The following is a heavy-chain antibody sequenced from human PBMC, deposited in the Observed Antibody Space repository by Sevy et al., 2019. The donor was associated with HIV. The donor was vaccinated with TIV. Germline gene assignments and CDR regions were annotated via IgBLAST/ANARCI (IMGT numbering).Heavy chain of an antibody. J-gene: IGHJ4*02. V-gene: IGHV3-48*01. Sequence: GESLKISCAASGLTFSTYSMNWVRQAPGKGLEWVSYISSSSSTIYYADSVKGRFTISRDNSQNTAFLQMNSLRAEDTGVYYCATNMVHAGAYDSYFNFWGQGSLVTVSS. D-gene: IGHD3-10*01. CDR3: ATNMVHAGAYDSYFNF. CDR2: ISSSSSTI. CDR1: GLTFSTYS.